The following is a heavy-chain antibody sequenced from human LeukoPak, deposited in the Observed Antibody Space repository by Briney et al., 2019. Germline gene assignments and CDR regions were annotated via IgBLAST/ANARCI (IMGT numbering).Heavy chain of an antibody. CDR2: ISYDGSNK. Sequence: GRSLRLSCAASGFTFNNYGIHWVRQAPGKGLEWVAVISYDGSNKYYADSVKGRFTISRDTSKNTLYLQMNSLRAEDTAVYYCAKSRRVGATWFGMDVWGQGTTVTVSS. D-gene: IGHD1-26*01. J-gene: IGHJ6*02. V-gene: IGHV3-30*18. CDR1: GFTFNNYG. CDR3: AKSRRVGATWFGMDV.